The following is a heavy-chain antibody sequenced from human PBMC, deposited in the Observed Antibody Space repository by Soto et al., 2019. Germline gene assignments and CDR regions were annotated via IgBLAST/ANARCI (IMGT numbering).Heavy chain of an antibody. CDR2: IYHSGST. V-gene: IGHV4-38-2*02. Sequence: SETLSLTCAVSGYSISSGYYWGWIRQPPGKGLEWIGSIYHSGSTYYNPSLKSRVTISVDTSKNQFSLKLSSVTAADTAVCYCARDPPSRITPGFFDYWGQGTLVTVSS. D-gene: IGHD5-12*01. J-gene: IGHJ4*02. CDR1: GYSISSGYY. CDR3: ARDPPSRITPGFFDY.